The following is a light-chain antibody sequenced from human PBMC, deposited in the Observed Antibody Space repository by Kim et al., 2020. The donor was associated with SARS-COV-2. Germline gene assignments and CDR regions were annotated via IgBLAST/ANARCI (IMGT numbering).Light chain of an antibody. Sequence: SYELTQPPSVSVSPGQTASITCSGDKLGDKYACWYQQKPGQSPVLVIYQDRKRPSGIPERFSGSNSGNTATLTISGTQAMDEADYYCQAWDSSTGHVFGTGTKVTVL. CDR2: QDR. CDR1: KLGDKY. J-gene: IGLJ1*01. CDR3: QAWDSSTGHV. V-gene: IGLV3-1*01.